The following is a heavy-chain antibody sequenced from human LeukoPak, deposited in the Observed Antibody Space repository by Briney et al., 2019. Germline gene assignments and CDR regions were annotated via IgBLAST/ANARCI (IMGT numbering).Heavy chain of an antibody. J-gene: IGHJ5*02. CDR1: GGSISSSSYY. CDR2: IYYSGST. D-gene: IGHD3-10*01. Sequence: SETLSLTCTVSGGSISSSSYYWGWIRQPPGKGLEWIGSIYYSGSTYYNPSLKSRVTISVDTSKNQFSLKLSSVTAADTAVYYCARRRAAIRGPTDPWGQGTLVTVSS. CDR3: ARRRAAIRGPTDP. V-gene: IGHV4-39*07.